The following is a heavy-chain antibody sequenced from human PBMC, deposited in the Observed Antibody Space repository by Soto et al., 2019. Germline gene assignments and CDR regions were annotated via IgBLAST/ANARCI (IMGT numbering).Heavy chain of an antibody. D-gene: IGHD2-2*02. V-gene: IGHV3-30-3*01. Sequence: GSLRLSCAASGFTFSSYAMHWVRQAPGKGLEWVAVISYDGSNKYYADSVKGRFTISRDNSKNTLYLQMNSLRAEDTAVYYCARSQDIVLVPADISGMDVWGQVTTVTVSS. CDR1: GFTFSSYA. J-gene: IGHJ6*02. CDR3: ARSQDIVLVPADISGMDV. CDR2: ISYDGSNK.